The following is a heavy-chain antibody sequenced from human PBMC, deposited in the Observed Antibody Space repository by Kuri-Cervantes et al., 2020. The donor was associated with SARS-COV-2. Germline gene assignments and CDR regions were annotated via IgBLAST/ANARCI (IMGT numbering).Heavy chain of an antibody. D-gene: IGHD4-17*01. Sequence: ASVKVSCKASGYTFTSYKIHWVRQAPGQGPEWMGWMNSYSGKTGYAEKFQGRVTMTRNTSITTSYMELSSLTSEDTAIYYCARGRLIADYGDYGDFDFWGLGTLVTVSS. J-gene: IGHJ4*02. CDR2: MNSYSGKT. CDR1: GYTFTSYK. CDR3: ARGRLIADYGDYGDFDF. V-gene: IGHV1-8*01.